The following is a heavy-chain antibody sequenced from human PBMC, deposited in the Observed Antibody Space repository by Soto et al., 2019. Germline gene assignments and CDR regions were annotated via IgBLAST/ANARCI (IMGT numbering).Heavy chain of an antibody. CDR1: GYTFTNYA. D-gene: IGHD2-21*01. CDR3: ARGIWVAKTADYYLES. J-gene: IGHJ4*02. Sequence: ASVKVSCKASGYTFTNYAIHCVRQAPGQRLEWMGWINAGNGKTKYSQNFQGRVTITRDTSASIVYMEVNSLRSEDTALYYCARGIWVAKTADYYLESWGQATLVTVSS. V-gene: IGHV1-3*01. CDR2: INAGNGKT.